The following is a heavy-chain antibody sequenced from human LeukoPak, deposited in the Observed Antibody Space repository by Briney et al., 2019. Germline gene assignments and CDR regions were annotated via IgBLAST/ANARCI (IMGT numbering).Heavy chain of an antibody. CDR3: ARDKTTRGYSGYDPFDY. CDR2: IYTSGST. Sequence: SETLSHTCTVSGGSISSYYWSWIRQPAGKGLEWIGRIYTSGSTNYNPSLKSRVTMSVDTSKNQFSLKLSSVTAADTAVYYCARDKTTRGYSGYDPFDYWGQGILVTVSS. D-gene: IGHD5-12*01. J-gene: IGHJ4*02. CDR1: GGSISSYY. V-gene: IGHV4-4*07.